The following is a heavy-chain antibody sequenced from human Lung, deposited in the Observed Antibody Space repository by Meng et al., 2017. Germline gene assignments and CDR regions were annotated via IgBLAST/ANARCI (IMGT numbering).Heavy chain of an antibody. CDR1: GGSFSDYN. D-gene: IGHD4-11*01. CDR3: ARGPTTMAHDFDY. CDR2: INHSGST. J-gene: IGHJ4*02. V-gene: IGHV4-34*01. Sequence: QRWGEGLLKPSGPRSLTCVCSGGSFSDYNWSWIRQPPGKGLEWIGEINHSGSTNYNPSLESRATISVDTSQNNLSLKLSSVTAADSAVYYCARGPTTMAHDFDYWGQGTLVTVSS.